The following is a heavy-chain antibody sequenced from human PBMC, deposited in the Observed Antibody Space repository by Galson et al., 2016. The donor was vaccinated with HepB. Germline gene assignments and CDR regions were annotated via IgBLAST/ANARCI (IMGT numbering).Heavy chain of an antibody. V-gene: IGHV3-48*03. J-gene: IGHJ4*02. CDR2: ISSSAYTT. D-gene: IGHD5-24*01. CDR3: ARRITNLGVGTGWD. Sequence: SLRLSCAASGFTFSSDEMNRVRQAPGKGLEWIAYISSSAYTTYYADSVKGRFIISRDDAANRLFLQMSSLSPEDTAVYYCARRITNLGVGTGWDWGQGVLVFASS. CDR1: GFTFSSDE.